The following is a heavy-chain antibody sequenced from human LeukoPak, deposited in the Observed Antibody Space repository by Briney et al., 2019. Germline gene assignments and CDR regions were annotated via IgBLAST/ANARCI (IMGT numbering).Heavy chain of an antibody. CDR3: ARSPLLGSLEWLLGDYYYMDV. CDR1: GGSISSYY. D-gene: IGHD3-3*01. Sequence: SETLSLTCTVSGGSISSYYWSWIRQPAGKGLEWIGRIYTSGSTNYNPSLKSRVTMSVDTSENQFSLKLSSVTAADTAVYYCARSPLLGSLEWLLGDYYYMDVWGKGTTVTVSS. CDR2: IYTSGST. V-gene: IGHV4-4*07. J-gene: IGHJ6*03.